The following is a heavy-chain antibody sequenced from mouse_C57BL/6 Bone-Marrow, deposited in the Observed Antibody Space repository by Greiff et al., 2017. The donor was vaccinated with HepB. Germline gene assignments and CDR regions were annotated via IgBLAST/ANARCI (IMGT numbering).Heavy chain of an antibody. Sequence: EVQLQQSGPGLVKPSQSLSLTCSVTGYSITSCYYWNWIRQSPGNKLEWMGYISYDGSNNYNPSLKNRISITRDTSKNQFFLKLNSVTTEDTATYYCANNYGSSHPWYFDVWGTGTTVTVSS. J-gene: IGHJ1*03. D-gene: IGHD1-1*01. V-gene: IGHV3-6*01. CDR3: ANNYGSSHPWYFDV. CDR2: ISYDGSN. CDR1: GYSITSCYY.